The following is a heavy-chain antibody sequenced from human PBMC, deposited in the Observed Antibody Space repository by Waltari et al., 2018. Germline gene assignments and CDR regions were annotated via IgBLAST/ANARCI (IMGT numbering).Heavy chain of an antibody. CDR1: GFTFSSYN. CDR2: ISTSRSYI. V-gene: IGHV3-21*01. Sequence: EVHLVESGGGLVKPGGSLRLSCAASGFTFSSYNMKWVRQAPGKGMGGCSSISTSRSYIYYADSVKGRFTISRDNAKNSLYLQMNSLRAEDTAVYYCARDDSSGYMVAHYWGQGTLVTVSS. D-gene: IGHD3-22*01. J-gene: IGHJ4*02. CDR3: ARDDSSGYMVAHY.